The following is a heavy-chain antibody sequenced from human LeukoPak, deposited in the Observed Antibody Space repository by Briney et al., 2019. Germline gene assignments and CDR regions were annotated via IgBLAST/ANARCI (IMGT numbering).Heavy chain of an antibody. V-gene: IGHV4-59*01. Sequence: SETLSLTCTVSGDSISGYYWSWIRRPPQKGLEWIAYIYYGGSTNYNPSLKSRVTLSVDTSKNQFSLKLSSVTAADTAVYYCARGLIAAREYYFDSWGQGTLVTVSS. D-gene: IGHD6-13*01. J-gene: IGHJ4*02. CDR3: ARGLIAAREYYFDS. CDR2: IYYGGST. CDR1: GDSISGYY.